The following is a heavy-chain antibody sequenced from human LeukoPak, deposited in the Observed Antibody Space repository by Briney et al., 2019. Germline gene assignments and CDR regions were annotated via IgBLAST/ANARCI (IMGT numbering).Heavy chain of an antibody. V-gene: IGHV3-7*01. CDR1: GLILSNIW. CDR2: IDKDGNEI. J-gene: IGHJ4*02. D-gene: IGHD1-1*01. Sequence: GGSLTLSCSATGLILSNIWMHWLHQAPVNGLQTVAIIDKDGNEIKYVDSVKGRFTLSRDNAKNSVYLQMNSLRTEDTALYYCVTDGDKWNDFEYWGQGTLVTVSS. CDR3: VTDGDKWNDFEY.